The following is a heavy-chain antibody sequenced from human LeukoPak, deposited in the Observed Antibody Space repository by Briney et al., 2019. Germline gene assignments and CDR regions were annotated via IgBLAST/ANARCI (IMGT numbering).Heavy chain of an antibody. Sequence: SVKVSCKASGGTFSRYAIVWVRQAPGQGLEWMGGIIPIFASAKYAQKFQGRVTITADESTSTAYMELSSLRSEDTAVYYCAREYRHQPDWGQGTLVTVSS. J-gene: IGHJ4*02. V-gene: IGHV1-69*01. CDR3: AREYRHQPD. D-gene: IGHD5-12*01. CDR1: GGTFSRYA. CDR2: IIPIFASA.